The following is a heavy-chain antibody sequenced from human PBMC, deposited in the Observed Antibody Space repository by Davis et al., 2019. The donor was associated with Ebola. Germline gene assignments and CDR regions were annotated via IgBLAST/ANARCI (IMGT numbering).Heavy chain of an antibody. CDR2: IYPGDSDT. V-gene: IGHV5-51*01. Sequence: GESLKISCKGSGYSFTSYWIGWVRQMPGKGLEWMGIIYPGDSDTRYSPSFQGQVTISADKSISTAYLQWSSLKASDTAMYYCARLSFPDLEQWLGGGLFDYWGQGTLVTVSS. CDR3: ARLSFPDLEQWLGGGLFDY. D-gene: IGHD6-19*01. J-gene: IGHJ4*02. CDR1: GYSFTSYW.